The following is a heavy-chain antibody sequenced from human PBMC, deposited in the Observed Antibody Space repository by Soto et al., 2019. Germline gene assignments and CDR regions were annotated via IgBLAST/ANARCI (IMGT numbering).Heavy chain of an antibody. CDR3: ARGQRFSDWFDP. CDR2: IYSSGST. V-gene: IGHV4-4*07. CDR1: GGAISGYY. D-gene: IGHD3-3*01. J-gene: IGHJ5*02. Sequence: CLTCTVTGGAISGYYWTWIRQSDGEGLEWIGRIYSSGSTNYNPSLKSRVTISLDTSMNYFSLRLSSVTAADTAVYYCARGQRFSDWFDPWGQGTWVTVS.